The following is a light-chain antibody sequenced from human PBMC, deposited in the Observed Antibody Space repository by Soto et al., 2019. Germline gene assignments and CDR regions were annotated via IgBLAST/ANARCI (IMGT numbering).Light chain of an antibody. CDR3: QQYGSSPQT. CDR2: GAS. CDR1: QSVSSTY. J-gene: IGKJ1*01. Sequence: EIVLTQSPGTLSLSPGERATLSCRASQSVSSTYLIWYQQKPGQAPRLLIYGASSRATGVPDRFSGSGSGTDFTLTISRLESEDFAAYYCQQYGSSPQTFGQGTKVDI. V-gene: IGKV3-20*01.